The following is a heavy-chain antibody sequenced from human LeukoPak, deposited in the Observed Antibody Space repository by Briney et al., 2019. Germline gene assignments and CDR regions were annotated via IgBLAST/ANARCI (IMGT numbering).Heavy chain of an antibody. Sequence: GGSLRLSCAASGVTFSSYEMTWVRRAPGKGLEWVSYISSSGNSVHYADSVKGRFTISRDNTKNSLYLQMNSLRAEDTAVYYCARVPGSSGWNYYFDYWGQGTLVTVSS. D-gene: IGHD6-19*01. CDR3: ARVPGSSGWNYYFDY. V-gene: IGHV3-48*03. CDR1: GVTFSSYE. CDR2: ISSSGNSV. J-gene: IGHJ4*02.